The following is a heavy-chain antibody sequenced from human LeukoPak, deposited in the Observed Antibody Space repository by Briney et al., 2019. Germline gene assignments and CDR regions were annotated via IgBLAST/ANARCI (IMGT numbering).Heavy chain of an antibody. CDR2: ISYDGSNK. CDR3: AKDQGGDGEIDY. CDR1: GSTFSSYE. Sequence: GGSLRLSCAASGSTFSSYEMNWVRQAPGKGLEWVAVISYDGSNKYYADSVKGRFTISRDNSKNTLYLQMNSLRAEDTAVYYCAKDQGGDGEIDYWGQGTLVTVSS. V-gene: IGHV3-30*18. J-gene: IGHJ4*02. D-gene: IGHD4-17*01.